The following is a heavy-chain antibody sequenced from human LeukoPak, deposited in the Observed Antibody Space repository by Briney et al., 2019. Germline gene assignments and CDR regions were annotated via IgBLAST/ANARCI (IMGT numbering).Heavy chain of an antibody. Sequence: PGASLKISCKGSGYSFTSHWIGWVRQMPGKGLDWMGIIFPGDSDTRYSPSFQGQVSISADKSLNTAYLQWSSLKASDTAMYYCARQLGGYSSSPWGQGTLVTVSS. J-gene: IGHJ5*02. CDR3: ARQLGGYSSSP. D-gene: IGHD5-12*01. CDR2: IFPGDSDT. CDR1: GYSFTSHW. V-gene: IGHV5-51*01.